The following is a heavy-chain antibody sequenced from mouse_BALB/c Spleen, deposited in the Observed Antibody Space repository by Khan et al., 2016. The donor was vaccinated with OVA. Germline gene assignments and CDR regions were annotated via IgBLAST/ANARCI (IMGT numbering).Heavy chain of an antibody. CDR1: GYTFTSYW. D-gene: IGHD6-1*01. V-gene: IGHV1S81*02. CDR3: DRVITRDY. J-gene: IGHJ2*01. Sequence: QVQLQQPGAELVKPGASVKLSCKASGYTFTSYWMHWVKQRPGQGLEWLGEINPSNGRTNYNEKFKSKATLTVDKSSSTAYMQLSSPTSEDSAVYYCDRVITRDYWGQGTTLTVSS. CDR2: INPSNGRT.